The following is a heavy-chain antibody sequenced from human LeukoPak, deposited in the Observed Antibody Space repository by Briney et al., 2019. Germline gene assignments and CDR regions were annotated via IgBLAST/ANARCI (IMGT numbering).Heavy chain of an antibody. CDR2: INHRGST. V-gene: IGHV4-34*01. CDR3: ARPQDGPYYMDV. Sequence: SETLSLTCAVYGGSFSGYYWTWVRQPPGKGLEWIGEINHRGSTHYNPSLRSRVTISVDTSKKQFSLRLSSVTAADTAVYYCARPQDGPYYMDVWGNGTTVTVSS. D-gene: IGHD2-15*01. CDR1: GGSFSGYY. J-gene: IGHJ6*03.